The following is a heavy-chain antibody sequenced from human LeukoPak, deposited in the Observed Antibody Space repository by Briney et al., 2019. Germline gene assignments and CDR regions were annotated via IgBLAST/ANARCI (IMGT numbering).Heavy chain of an antibody. CDR3: ARDLKRSRARWENLGLAP. J-gene: IGHJ5*02. CDR1: GYTFTNYG. CDR2: ISVYNGNT. V-gene: IGHV1-18*01. D-gene: IGHD3-16*01. Sequence: ASVKLSCKASGYTFTNYGTSSVRQAPGQGLECMGWISVYNGNTNYAQTLQGRVTMTTDTSTSTAYMELRCLRSDDTAVYYCARDLKRSRARWENLGLAPWGQGTLVTVSS.